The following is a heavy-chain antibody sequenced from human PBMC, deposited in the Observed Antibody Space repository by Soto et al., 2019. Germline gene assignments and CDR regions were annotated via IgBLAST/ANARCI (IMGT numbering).Heavy chain of an antibody. CDR1: GYTFTSYD. J-gene: IGHJ6*04. D-gene: IGHD3-3*01. CDR2: MNPNSGNT. CDR3: AREPYYDFWSGYPRGMDV. V-gene: IGHV1-8*01. Sequence: ASVKVSCKASGYTFTSYDINWVRQATGQGLEWMGWMNPNSGNTGYAQKFQGRVTMTRNTSISTAYMELSSLRSEDTAVYYCAREPYYDFWSGYPRGMDVWGKGTTVTVSS.